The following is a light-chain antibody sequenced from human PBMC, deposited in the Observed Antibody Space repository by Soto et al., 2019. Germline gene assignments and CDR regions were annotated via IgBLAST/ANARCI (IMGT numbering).Light chain of an antibody. CDR1: QSVGSY. CDR3: QQRSSWPPWT. V-gene: IGKV3-11*01. J-gene: IGKJ1*01. CDR2: GAS. Sequence: EIVLTQSPVTLSLSPGDRATLSCRASQSVGSYLAWFQQKPGQAPRLLIHGASNRATGIPARFSGSGSGTDFTLTISSLEPEDCAVYYCQQRSSWPPWTYGQGTKVEIK.